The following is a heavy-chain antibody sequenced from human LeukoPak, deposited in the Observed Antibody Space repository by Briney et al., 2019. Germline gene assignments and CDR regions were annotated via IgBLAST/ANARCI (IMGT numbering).Heavy chain of an antibody. CDR1: GFTFSSYW. Sequence: GGSLRLSCAASGFTFSSYWMSWVRQAPGKGLEWVANIKQDGSEKYYVDSVKDRFTISRDNAKNSLYLQMNSLRAEDTAVYYCAREVGYCSSTSCYDAFDIWGQGTMVTVSS. V-gene: IGHV3-7*01. CDR2: IKQDGSEK. D-gene: IGHD2-2*01. J-gene: IGHJ3*02. CDR3: AREVGYCSSTSCYDAFDI.